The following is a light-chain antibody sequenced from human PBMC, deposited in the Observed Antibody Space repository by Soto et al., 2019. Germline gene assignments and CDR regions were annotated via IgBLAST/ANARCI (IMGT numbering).Light chain of an antibody. V-gene: IGKV1-5*01. CDR2: DAS. J-gene: IGKJ2*01. Sequence: DIQMTQSPSTLSASVGDRGIITCRAIQRISSRLAWYQQKPGKATSLLIYDASTLESGVPSRFSGSGSGTEFTLTISSLQPDDFATYYGQQYKTYSTFGQGTKLEIK. CDR1: QRISSR. CDR3: QQYKTYST.